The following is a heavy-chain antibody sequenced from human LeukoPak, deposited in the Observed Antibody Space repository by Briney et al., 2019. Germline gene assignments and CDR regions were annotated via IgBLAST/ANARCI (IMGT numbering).Heavy chain of an antibody. CDR1: GGTFSSHA. D-gene: IGHD1-26*01. Sequence: VKVACKASGGTFSSHAISWVRQAPGQGLEWIGGIIPIFGTANYAQKFQGRVTITADESTSTAYMELRSLRSEDTAVYYCARGLIVGASFDYWGQGTLVTVSS. CDR3: ARGLIVGASFDY. CDR2: IIPIFGTA. V-gene: IGHV1-69*13. J-gene: IGHJ4*02.